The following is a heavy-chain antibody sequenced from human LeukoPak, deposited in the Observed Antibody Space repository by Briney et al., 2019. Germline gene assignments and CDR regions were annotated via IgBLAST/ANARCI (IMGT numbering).Heavy chain of an antibody. D-gene: IGHD5-18*01. J-gene: IGHJ6*02. CDR2: IIPIFGTA. CDR3: APGIQLWKEAGMDV. Sequence: SVKLSCKASGGTFSTYAVSWVRQAPGQGLGWMGGIIPIFGTANYAQKFQGRATITADESPSPAYMELSSLRSEDTAVYYCAPGIQLWKEAGMDVWGQGTTVTVSS. CDR1: GGTFSTYA. V-gene: IGHV1-69*13.